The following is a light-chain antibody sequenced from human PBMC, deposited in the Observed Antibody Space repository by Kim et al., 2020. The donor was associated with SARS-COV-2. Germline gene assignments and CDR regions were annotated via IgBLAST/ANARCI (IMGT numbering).Light chain of an antibody. CDR3: SSYAGDNNLV. J-gene: IGLJ2*01. CDR1: SRTVVGNDH. CDR2: EVS. Sequence: PVINSCRGSSRTVVGNDHVSWYQQPPGEAPKLLIYEVSRRPSGIIIDRFSGSKSGNTASLTVSVLQPEDEAYYCCSSYAGDNNLVFGGGTQLTVL. V-gene: IGLV2-8*01.